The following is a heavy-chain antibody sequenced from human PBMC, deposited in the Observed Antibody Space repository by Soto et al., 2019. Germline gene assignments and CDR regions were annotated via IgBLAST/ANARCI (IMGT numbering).Heavy chain of an antibody. D-gene: IGHD6-19*01. CDR3: ARAVAVAAAFDY. CDR1: GYTFTGYA. V-gene: IGHV1-3*05. Sequence: QVQLVQSGAEEKKPGASVKVSCKASGYTFTGYAMHWVRQAPGQRLEWMGWLNAGNGNTKYSQKFQGRVTITRYTSASSAYMELSSLRSVDTAVYYCARAVAVAAAFDYWGQGTLVTVSS. J-gene: IGHJ4*02. CDR2: LNAGNGNT.